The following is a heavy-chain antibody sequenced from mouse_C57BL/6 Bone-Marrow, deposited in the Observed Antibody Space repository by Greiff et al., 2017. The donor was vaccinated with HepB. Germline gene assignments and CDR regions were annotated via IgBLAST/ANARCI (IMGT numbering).Heavy chain of an antibody. CDR2: IDPETGGT. Sequence: VQLQQSGAGLVRPGASVTLSCKASGYTFTDYEMHWVKQTPVHGLEWIGSIDPETGGTAYNQKYKGKAIMTADKSSSTAYMQLSSLTSEDSAVYYGALNWGDYWGQGTTLTVSS. D-gene: IGHD4-1*02. V-gene: IGHV1-15*01. J-gene: IGHJ2*01. CDR1: GYTFTDYE. CDR3: ALNWGDY.